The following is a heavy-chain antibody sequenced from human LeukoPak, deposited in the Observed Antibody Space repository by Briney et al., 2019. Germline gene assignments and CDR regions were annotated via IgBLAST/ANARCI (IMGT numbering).Heavy chain of an antibody. V-gene: IGHV3-23*01. J-gene: IGHJ4*02. CDR1: GFTFSSYA. D-gene: IGHD2-8*02. CDR3: AKDPGDYFDY. CDR2: ISGSGVST. Sequence: GGSLRLSCAASGFTFSSYAMSWVRQAPGKGLEWVSSISGSGVSTYYADAVKGRFTISRDNSKNTLYLQMNSLRAEDTAVYYCAKDPGDYFDYWGQGTLVTVSS.